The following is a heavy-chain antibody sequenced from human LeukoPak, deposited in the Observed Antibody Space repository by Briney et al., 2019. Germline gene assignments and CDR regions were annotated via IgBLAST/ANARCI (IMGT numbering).Heavy chain of an antibody. CDR3: TRGPVGGFDA. CDR1: GLTVSTNY. Sequence: GGSLRLSCSASGLTVSTNYLTWVRQAPGKGLEWVSVIYSDGKTYYADSRKCRFTISRDNSKNTPYPQMNSLRADDTAVYYCTRGPVGGFDAWGQGTLVTVSS. V-gene: IGHV3-53*01. J-gene: IGHJ5*02. D-gene: IGHD1-26*01. CDR2: IYSDGKT.